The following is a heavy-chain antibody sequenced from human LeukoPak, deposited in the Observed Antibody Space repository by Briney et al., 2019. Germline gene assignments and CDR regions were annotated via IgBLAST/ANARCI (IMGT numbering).Heavy chain of an antibody. CDR2: ICTSGST. V-gene: IGHV4-4*09. CDR1: GGSISSYY. D-gene: IGHD6-6*01. J-gene: IGHJ6*03. Sequence: SETLSLTCTVSGGSISSYYWSWIRQPPGKGLEWIGYICTSGSTNYNPSLKSRVTISVDTSKNQFSLKLSSVTAADTAVYYCASGSSSGYYYMDVWGKGTTVTVSS. CDR3: ASGSSSGYYYMDV.